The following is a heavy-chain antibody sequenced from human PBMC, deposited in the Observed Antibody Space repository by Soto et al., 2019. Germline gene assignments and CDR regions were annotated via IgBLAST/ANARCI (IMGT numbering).Heavy chain of an antibody. CDR2: ISYDGSNK. CDR3: SKAPRYYDFWSGYSDY. J-gene: IGHJ4*02. Sequence: PGGSLRHSWAASGLTCSSYGMHWVRQATGKGLEWVAVISYDGSNKYYADSVKGRFTIPRDNSKDTLYLQMNSLRAVDTAVYYCSKAPRYYDFWSGYSDYWGQGTLVTVSS. V-gene: IGHV3-30*18. CDR1: GLTCSSYG. D-gene: IGHD3-3*01.